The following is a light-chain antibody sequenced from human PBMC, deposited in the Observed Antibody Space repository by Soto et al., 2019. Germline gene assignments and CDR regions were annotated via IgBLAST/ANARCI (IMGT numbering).Light chain of an antibody. CDR3: QQSYSRPYT. V-gene: IGKV1-39*01. Sequence: DIPMTQSPSSLSASVGDRVTITCRASQSIRSYLNWYQQKPGKAPKLLIYAASSLQNGVPSTFSGSGSETDFTLTISSLQPEDFGTYYCQQSYSRPYTFGQGTKLEIK. CDR2: AAS. J-gene: IGKJ2*01. CDR1: QSIRSY.